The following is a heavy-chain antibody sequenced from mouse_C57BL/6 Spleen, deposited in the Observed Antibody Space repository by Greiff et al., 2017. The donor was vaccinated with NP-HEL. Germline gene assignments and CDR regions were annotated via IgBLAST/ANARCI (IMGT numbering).Heavy chain of an antibody. CDR1: GYAFTNYL. CDR2: INPGSGGT. V-gene: IGHV1-54*01. CDR3: AKGTGGGSWFAD. D-gene: IGHD4-1*01. Sequence: QVQLKESGAELVRPGTSVKVSCKASGYAFTNYLIEWVKQRPGQGLEWIGVINPGSGGTNYNEKFKGKATLTADKTSSTAYMQLSSLTSVDSAVYFCAKGTGGGSWFADWGKGTLVTVSA. J-gene: IGHJ3*01.